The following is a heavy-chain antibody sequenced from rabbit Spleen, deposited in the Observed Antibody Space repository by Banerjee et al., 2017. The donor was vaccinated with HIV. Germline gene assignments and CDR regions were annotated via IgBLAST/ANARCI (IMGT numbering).Heavy chain of an antibody. D-gene: IGHD1-1*01. Sequence: QSLEESGGDLVKPGAALTLTCKASGFSFSSSDYMCWVRQAPAKGLEWISCIAGSSSGFAYSATWATGRFTCSKTSSTTVTLQMTSLTAADTATYFCARDSSISFSSYGLDLWGQGTLVTVS. CDR2: IAGSSSGFA. CDR3: ARDSSISFSSYGLDL. CDR1: GFSFSSSDY. J-gene: IGHJ6*01. V-gene: IGHV1S40*01.